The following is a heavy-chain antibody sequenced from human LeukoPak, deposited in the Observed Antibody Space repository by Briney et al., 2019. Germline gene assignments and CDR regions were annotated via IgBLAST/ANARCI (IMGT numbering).Heavy chain of an antibody. CDR1: GFAFDDFA. Sequence: GQSLRLSCTTSGFAFDDFAMRWVRQPAGKGLERVGFIRRRAYGGAAEYAASVKGRFIISRDDSKGIAYLQMNSLKTEDTAVYYCSRNGLVDFDYWGQGSRVIVSP. CDR3: SRNGLVDFDY. CDR2: IRRRAYGGAA. J-gene: IGHJ4*02. V-gene: IGHV3-49*04.